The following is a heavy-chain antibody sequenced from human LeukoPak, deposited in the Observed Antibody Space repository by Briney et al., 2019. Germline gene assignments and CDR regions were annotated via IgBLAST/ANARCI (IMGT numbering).Heavy chain of an antibody. CDR1: GYTLTELS. J-gene: IGHJ6*03. CDR2: FDPEDGET. V-gene: IGHV1-24*01. D-gene: IGHD3-10*01. CDR3: ATRLPVGYYYMDV. Sequence: ASVKFSCKVSGYTLTELSMHWVRQAPGKGLEWMGGFDPEDGETIYAQKFQGRVTMTEDTSTDTAYMELSSLRSEDTAVYYCATRLPVGYYYMDVWGKGTTVTVSS.